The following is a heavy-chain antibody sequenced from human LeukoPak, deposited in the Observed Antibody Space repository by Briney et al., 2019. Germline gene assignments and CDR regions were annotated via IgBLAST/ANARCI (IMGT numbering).Heavy chain of an antibody. CDR2: IYYSGST. V-gene: IGHV4-59*01. D-gene: IGHD3-22*01. J-gene: IGHJ3*02. Sequence: SSETLSLTCTVSGGSISSYYWSWLRQPPGKGLEWIGYIYYSGSTNYNPSLKSRVTISVDTSKNQFSLKVSSVTAADTAVYYCASLTTADAFDIWGRGTMVTVSS. CDR3: ASLTTADAFDI. CDR1: GGSISSYY.